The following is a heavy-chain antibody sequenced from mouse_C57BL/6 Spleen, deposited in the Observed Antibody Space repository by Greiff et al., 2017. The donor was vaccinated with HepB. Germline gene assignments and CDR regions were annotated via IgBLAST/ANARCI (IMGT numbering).Heavy chain of an antibody. CDR2: ISDGGSYT. Sequence: EVQRVESGGGLVKPGGSLKLSCAASGFTFSSYAMSWVRQTPEKRLEWVATISDGGSYTYYPDNVKGRLTISRDNAKNNLYLQMSHLKSEDTAMYYCARDNYGSSYPLDYWGQGTTLTVSS. D-gene: IGHD1-1*01. CDR3: ARDNYGSSYPLDY. J-gene: IGHJ2*01. V-gene: IGHV5-4*01. CDR1: GFTFSSYA.